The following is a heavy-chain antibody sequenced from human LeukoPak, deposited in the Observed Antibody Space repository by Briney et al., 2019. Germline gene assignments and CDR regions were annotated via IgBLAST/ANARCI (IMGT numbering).Heavy chain of an antibody. Sequence: PSETLSLTCSVSGGSINISSFHWGWIRQPPGKRLELIGLIYNSGSTYYKPSLRSRVTISVDTSKNQFSLRMSSVTAADTVVYYCASPGSKDTFDIWGQGTMVTVSS. J-gene: IGHJ3*02. CDR3: ASPGSKDTFDI. CDR1: GGSINISSFH. CDR2: IYNSGST. V-gene: IGHV4-39*01. D-gene: IGHD3-10*01.